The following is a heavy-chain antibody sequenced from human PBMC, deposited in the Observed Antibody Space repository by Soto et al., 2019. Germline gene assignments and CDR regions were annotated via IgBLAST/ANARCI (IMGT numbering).Heavy chain of an antibody. D-gene: IGHD2-2*01. CDR2: IIPIFGTA. CDR3: ARGECSSTSCYGYYYYGMDV. V-gene: IGHV1-69*01. CDR1: GGTFSSYA. Sequence: QVQLVQSGAEVKKPGSSVKVSCKASGGTFSSYAISWVRQAPGHGLEWMGGIIPIFGTANYAQKFQGRVTITGDESMSAAYMGLSSLRSEDTDVYYCARGECSSTSCYGYYYYGMDVWGQGTTVTVSS. J-gene: IGHJ6*02.